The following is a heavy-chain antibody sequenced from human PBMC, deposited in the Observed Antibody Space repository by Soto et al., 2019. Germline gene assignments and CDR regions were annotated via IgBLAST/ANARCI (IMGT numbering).Heavy chain of an antibody. CDR2: IYYSGST. Sequence: SETLSLTCTVSGGSISSGGYYWSWIRQHPGKGLEWIGYIYYSGSTYYNPSLKGRVTILVDTSYNQFSLKVSSVTAADTAVYYCARAGIQLATVTYFDYWGQGTPVTVSS. D-gene: IGHD4-4*01. CDR3: ARAGIQLATVTYFDY. CDR1: GGSISSGGYY. V-gene: IGHV4-31*03. J-gene: IGHJ4*02.